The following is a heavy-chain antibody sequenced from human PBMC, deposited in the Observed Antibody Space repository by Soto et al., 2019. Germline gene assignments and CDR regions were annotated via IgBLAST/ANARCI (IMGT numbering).Heavy chain of an antibody. Sequence: ASVKVSCKASGYTLTSYGISWVRQAPGQGLEWMGWISAYNGNTNYAQKLQGRVTMTTDTSTSTAYMELRSLRSDDTAVYYCARDFNVGTTDWFDPWGQGTLVTVSS. J-gene: IGHJ5*02. CDR3: ARDFNVGTTDWFDP. V-gene: IGHV1-18*01. D-gene: IGHD1-1*01. CDR2: ISAYNGNT. CDR1: GYTLTSYG.